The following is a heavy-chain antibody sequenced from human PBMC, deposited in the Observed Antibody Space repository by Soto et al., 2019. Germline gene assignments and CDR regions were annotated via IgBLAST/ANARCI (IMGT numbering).Heavy chain of an antibody. D-gene: IGHD3-10*01. CDR2: IIPIFGAA. V-gene: IGHV1-69*13. J-gene: IGHJ6*02. CDR1: GGTFSSYA. Sequence: ASVKVSCKASGGTFSSYAISWVRQAPGQGLKWMGGIIPIFGAANYAQKFQGRVTITADESTSIAYMELSSLRSEDTAVYYCAIVYYYGSGSYFRNYYYYGMDVWGQGTTVTVSS. CDR3: AIVYYYGSGSYFRNYYYYGMDV.